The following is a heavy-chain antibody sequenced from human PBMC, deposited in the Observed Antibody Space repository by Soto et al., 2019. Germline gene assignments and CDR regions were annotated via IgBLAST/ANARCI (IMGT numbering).Heavy chain of an antibody. CDR3: ATFLQLRPLGY. CDR2: ITTYNGNT. J-gene: IGHJ4*02. CDR1: GYTFTNYG. Sequence: VQLVQSGGEVKKPGASVNVSCKTSGYTFTNYGISWVRQAPGQGLEFMGWITTYNGNTNNAQKFQDRVTMTRDTSTSTAYMELRSLRSDDTAMYYCATFLQLRPLGYWGQGTLVTVSS. V-gene: IGHV1-18*01. D-gene: IGHD1-1*01.